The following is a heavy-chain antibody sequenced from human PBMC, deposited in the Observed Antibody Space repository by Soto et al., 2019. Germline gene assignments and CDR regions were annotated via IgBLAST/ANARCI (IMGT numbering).Heavy chain of an antibody. V-gene: IGHV4-31*03. CDR1: GGSISSGGYY. J-gene: IGHJ6*02. CDR3: ARALTSAVDSSGYRGNYYYYYGMDV. Sequence: PSETLSLTCTVSGGSISSGGYYWSWIRQHPGKGLEWIGYIYYSGSTYYNPSLKSRVTISVDTSKNQFSLKLSSVTAADTAVYYCARALTSAVDSSGYRGNYYYYYGMDVWGQGTTVTVSS. CDR2: IYYSGST. D-gene: IGHD3-22*01.